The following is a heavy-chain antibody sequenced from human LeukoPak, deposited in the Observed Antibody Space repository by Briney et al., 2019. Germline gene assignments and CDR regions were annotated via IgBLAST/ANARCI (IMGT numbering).Heavy chain of an antibody. CDR1: GGSFSGYY. Sequence: SETLSLTFAVYGGSFSGYYWSWIRQPPGKGLEWIGEINHSGSTNYNPSLKSRVTISVDTSKNQFSLKLSSVTAADTAVYYCARGFGELLYLYWGQGTPVTVSS. CDR2: INHSGST. V-gene: IGHV4-34*01. J-gene: IGHJ4*02. D-gene: IGHD3-10*01. CDR3: ARGFGELLYLY.